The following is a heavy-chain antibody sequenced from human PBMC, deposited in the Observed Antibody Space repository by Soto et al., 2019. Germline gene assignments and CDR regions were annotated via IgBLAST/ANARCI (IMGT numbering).Heavy chain of an antibody. CDR1: GYSFTSYW. Sequence: GESLKISCKGSGYSFTSYWIGWVRQMPGKGLEWMGIIYPGDSDTRYSPSFQGQVTISADKSISTAYLQWSSLKASDTAMYYCARGGYDTILYYYYGMDVWGQGTTVTVYS. CDR3: ARGGYDTILYYYYGMDV. J-gene: IGHJ6*02. CDR2: IYPGDSDT. V-gene: IGHV5-51*01. D-gene: IGHD3-22*01.